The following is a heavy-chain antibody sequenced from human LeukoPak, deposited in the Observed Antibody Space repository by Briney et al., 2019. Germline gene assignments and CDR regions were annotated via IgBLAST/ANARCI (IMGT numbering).Heavy chain of an antibody. CDR2: IYYSGST. J-gene: IGHJ4*02. D-gene: IGHD6-19*01. V-gene: IGHV4-59*01. CDR1: GGSISSYY. Sequence: SETLSLTCTVSGGSISSYYWSWIRQPPGKGLEWIGYIYYSGSTNYNPSLKSRVTISVDTSKNQFSLKLSSVTAADTAVYYCARGTGWYYFDYWGQGTLVSVSS. CDR3: ARGTGWYYFDY.